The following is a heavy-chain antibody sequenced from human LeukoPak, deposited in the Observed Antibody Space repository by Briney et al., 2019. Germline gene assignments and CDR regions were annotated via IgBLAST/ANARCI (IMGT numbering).Heavy chain of an antibody. J-gene: IGHJ3*02. V-gene: IGHV3-66*01. CDR3: ARSGWYGAFDI. D-gene: IGHD6-19*01. CDR1: GFTVSSNY. Sequence: PGGSLRLSCAASGFTVSSNYMSWVRQAPGKGLEWVSVIYSGGSTYYADSVKGRFTISRDNSKNTLYPQMNSLRAEDTAVYYCARSGWYGAFDIWGQGTMVTVSS. CDR2: IYSGGST.